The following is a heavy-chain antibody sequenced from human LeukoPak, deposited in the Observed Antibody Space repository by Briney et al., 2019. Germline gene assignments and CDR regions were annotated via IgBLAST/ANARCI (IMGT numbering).Heavy chain of an antibody. J-gene: IGHJ6*03. CDR2: IFNSGST. V-gene: IGHV4-39*01. D-gene: IGHD2-2*01. CDR3: ARRRFVVVPTAIGGVLSYYMDV. CDR1: GGSISSSKYY. Sequence: PSETLSLTCTVSGGSISSSKYYWGWIRQPPGKGLEWIGTIFNSGSTHYNPSLKSRVTISVDTSKNQFSLNLSSVTAADTAVYYCARRRFVVVPTAIGGVLSYYMDVWGKGTTVTISS.